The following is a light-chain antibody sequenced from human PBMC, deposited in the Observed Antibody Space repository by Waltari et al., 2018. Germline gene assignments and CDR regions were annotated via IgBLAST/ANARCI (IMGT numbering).Light chain of an antibody. V-gene: IGLV3-10*01. J-gene: IGLJ1*01. Sequence: SDELTQPPSVSVSPGQTARITCSGDALPKKYAHWYQQKSGQAHVVVIYEDNKRPSENPERFSGSSSGTMATLTISGAHLEDDADYYCYSTDSSGLGVFGTGTKVTFL. CDR1: ALPKKY. CDR3: YSTDSSGLGV. CDR2: EDN.